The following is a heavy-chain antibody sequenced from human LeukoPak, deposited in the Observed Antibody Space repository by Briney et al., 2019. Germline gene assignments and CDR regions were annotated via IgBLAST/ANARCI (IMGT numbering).Heavy chain of an antibody. CDR2: FYYSGSI. J-gene: IGHJ3*02. CDR3: TFNLGSGSYAFDI. D-gene: IGHD3-10*01. CDR1: GGSISTTSYY. Sequence: SETLSLTCTVSGGSISTTSYYWGWIRQPPGKGLEWIGSFYYSGSIYYNPSLKSRVTISLDTSKNQFSLKLTPVTAADTAVYYCTFNLGSGSYAFDIWGQGTMVTVSS. V-gene: IGHV4-39*07.